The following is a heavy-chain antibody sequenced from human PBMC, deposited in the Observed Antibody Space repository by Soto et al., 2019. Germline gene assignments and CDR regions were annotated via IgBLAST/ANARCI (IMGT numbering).Heavy chain of an antibody. D-gene: IGHD5-18*01. CDR2: ISGSGDST. CDR1: GFTFGTYA. V-gene: IGHV3-23*01. J-gene: IGHJ5*02. Sequence: EVQLLESGGGLVQPGGSLRLSCAASGFTFGTYAMSWVRQAPGKRLEWVSSISGSGDSTYYADSVKGRFTISRDNSKNTLYLQMNSLRAEDTAVYHCAKDRSVDTRDWFDPWGQGTLVTVSS. CDR3: AKDRSVDTRDWFDP.